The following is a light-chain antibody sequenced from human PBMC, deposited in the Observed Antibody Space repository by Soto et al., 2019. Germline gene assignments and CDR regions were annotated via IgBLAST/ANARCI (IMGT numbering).Light chain of an antibody. CDR1: QGMDNY. V-gene: IGKV1-27*01. J-gene: IGKJ1*01. CDR2: AAS. CDR3: QKYNSAPWT. Sequence: DIQMTQSPSSLSASVGDRVTITCRASQGMDNYLAWYQQKPGKAPKLLIYAASTLQSGVPSRFSGSGSGTTFTLTVSSLQPDDVATYYCQKYNSAPWTFGQGTKVEIK.